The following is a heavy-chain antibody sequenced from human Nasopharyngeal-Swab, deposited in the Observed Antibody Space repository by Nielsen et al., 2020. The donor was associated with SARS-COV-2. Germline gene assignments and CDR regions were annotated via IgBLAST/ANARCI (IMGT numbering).Heavy chain of an antibody. CDR1: GGTFSSYA. D-gene: IGHD2-8*01. J-gene: IGHJ5*02. CDR3: ARGGKYNVLMVYAPQVGWFDP. V-gene: IGHV1-69*13. CDR2: IIPIFGTA. Sequence: SVKVSCKASGGTFSSYAISWVRQAPGQGLEWMGGIIPIFGTANYAQKFQGRVTITADESTSTAYMELSSLRSEDTAVYYCARGGKYNVLMVYAPQVGWFDPWGQGTLVTVSS.